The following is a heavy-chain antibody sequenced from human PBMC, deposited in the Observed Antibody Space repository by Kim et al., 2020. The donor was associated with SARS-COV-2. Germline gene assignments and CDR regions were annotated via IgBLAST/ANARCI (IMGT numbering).Heavy chain of an antibody. J-gene: IGHJ3*02. CDR1: GFAFGNYT. Sequence: GGSLRLSCAASGFAFGNYTMNWVRQAPGKGLEWISYISSSSATIYYADSVKGRFTISRDNAKNSLFLHMNSLRDDDTSIYYCVRDLGSSSWYSDDAFDIWVQRTVVTVSS. CDR3: VRDLGSSSWYSDDAFDI. CDR2: ISSSSATI. D-gene: IGHD6-13*01. V-gene: IGHV3-48*02.